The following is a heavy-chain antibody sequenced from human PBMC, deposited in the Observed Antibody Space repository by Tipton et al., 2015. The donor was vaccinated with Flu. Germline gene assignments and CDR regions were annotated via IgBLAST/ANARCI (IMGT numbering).Heavy chain of an antibody. J-gene: IGHJ5*02. CDR1: GYTFTSYY. CDR3: ARDGGDHSSGSWFDP. Sequence: QSGAEVKKPGASVKVSCKASGYTFTSYYMHWVRQAPGQGLEWMGIINPSGGSTSYAQKFQGRVTMTRDTSTSTVYMELSSLRSEDTAVYYCARDGGDHSSGSWFDPWGQGTLVTVSS. CDR2: INPSGGST. V-gene: IGHV1-46*01. D-gene: IGHD3-22*01.